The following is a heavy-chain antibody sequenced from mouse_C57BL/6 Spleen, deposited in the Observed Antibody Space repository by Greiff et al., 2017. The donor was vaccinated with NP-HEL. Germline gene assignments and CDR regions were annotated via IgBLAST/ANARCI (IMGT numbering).Heavy chain of an antibody. CDR3: ASFYYDYDEGYYYAMDY. D-gene: IGHD2-4*01. CDR1: GFSLTSYG. V-gene: IGHV2-2*01. CDR2: IWSGGST. J-gene: IGHJ4*01. Sequence: VQLQQSGPGLVQPSQSLSITCTVSGFSLTSYGVHWVRQSPGKGLEWLGVIWSGGSTDYNAAFISRLSISKDNSKSQVFFKMNSLQADDTAIYYCASFYYDYDEGYYYAMDYWGQGTSVTVSS.